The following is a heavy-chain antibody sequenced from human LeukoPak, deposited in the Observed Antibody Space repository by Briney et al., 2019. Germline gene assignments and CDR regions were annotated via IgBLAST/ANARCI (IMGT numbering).Heavy chain of an antibody. Sequence: PSGTLSLTCTCSGCTISSYYWSWIRQPAGKGLEWIGGIYTSGCTNYNPSLKSRVTMSVDTSKTQFSLKLSSMTAADTAVYYCARSSVVVAANGAFDIWGQGKVVTVSS. CDR3: ARSSVVVAANGAFDI. J-gene: IGHJ3*02. CDR1: GCTISSYY. D-gene: IGHD2-15*01. CDR2: IYTSGCT. V-gene: IGHV4-4*07.